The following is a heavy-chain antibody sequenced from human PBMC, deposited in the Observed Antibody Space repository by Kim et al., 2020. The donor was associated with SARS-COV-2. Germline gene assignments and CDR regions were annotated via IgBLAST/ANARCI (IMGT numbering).Heavy chain of an antibody. Sequence: SVKVSCKASGGTFSSYAISWVRQAPGQGLEWMGGIIPIFGTANYAQKFQGRVTITADESTSTAYMELSSLRSEDTAVYYCARAYSNSLPGYYYYGMDVWGQGTTVTVSS. D-gene: IGHD4-4*01. CDR2: IIPIFGTA. CDR1: GGTFSSYA. J-gene: IGHJ6*02. CDR3: ARAYSNSLPGYYYYGMDV. V-gene: IGHV1-69*13.